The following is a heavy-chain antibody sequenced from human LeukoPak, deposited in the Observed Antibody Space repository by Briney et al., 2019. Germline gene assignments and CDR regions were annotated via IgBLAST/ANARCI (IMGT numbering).Heavy chain of an antibody. CDR1: GYTFTSYA. D-gene: IGHD3-22*01. CDR2: INAGNGNT. V-gene: IGHV1-3*01. J-gene: IGHJ4*02. Sequence: ASVKVSCKASGYTFTSYAMHWVRQAPGQRLEWMGWINAGNGNTKYSQKFQGWVTMTRDTSISTAYMELSRLRSDDTAVYYCARAYYDSSGYYSYFDYWGQGTLVTVSS. CDR3: ARAYYDSSGYYSYFDY.